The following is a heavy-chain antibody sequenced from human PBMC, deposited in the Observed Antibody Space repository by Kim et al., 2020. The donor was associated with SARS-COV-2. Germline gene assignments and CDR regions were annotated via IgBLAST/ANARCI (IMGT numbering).Heavy chain of an antibody. CDR3: ARDLTIAAAGRGTIKAGFDP. V-gene: IGHV1-69*13. J-gene: IGHJ5*02. CDR1: GGTFSSYA. CDR2: IIPIFGTA. D-gene: IGHD6-13*01. Sequence: SVKVSCKASGGTFSSYAISWVRQAPGQGLEWMGGIIPIFGTANYAQKFQGRVTITVDESTSTAYMELSSLRSEDTAVYYCARDLTIAAAGRGTIKAGFDPWGQGTLVTVSS.